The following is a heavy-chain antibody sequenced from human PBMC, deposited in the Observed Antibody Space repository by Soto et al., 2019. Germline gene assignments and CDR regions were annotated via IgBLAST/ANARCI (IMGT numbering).Heavy chain of an antibody. CDR1: GGSFSSCGYY. CDR3: ARVTPRDYYDRSRWWLVP. CDR2: IYYSGST. V-gene: IGHV4-31*03. D-gene: IGHD3-22*01. Sequence: SETLSLTCTVSGGSFSSCGYYWSLIRQHPGKGLEWIGYIYYSGSTYCNPSLKSRVTISVDTSKNQFSLKLSSVTAADTAVYYCARVTPRDYYDRSRWWLVPWGQGPLVTGSS. J-gene: IGHJ5*02.